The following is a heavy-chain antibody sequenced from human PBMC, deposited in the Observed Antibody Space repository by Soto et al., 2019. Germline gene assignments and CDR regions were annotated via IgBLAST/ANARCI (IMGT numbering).Heavy chain of an antibody. CDR3: AQIARTPAAGPIEF. CDR1: GYSISSNKW. Sequence: QVQLQESGPGLVKPSDTLSLTCAVSGYSISSNKWWGWIRQPPGKGLEWIGHISYSGNFYVSPSLRSRITMSVDPSQNQFSLKVNSVTDVDTAIYYCAQIARTPAAGPIEFWGQGTLVTVSS. V-gene: IGHV4-28*05. D-gene: IGHD6-13*01. CDR2: ISYSGNF. J-gene: IGHJ4*02.